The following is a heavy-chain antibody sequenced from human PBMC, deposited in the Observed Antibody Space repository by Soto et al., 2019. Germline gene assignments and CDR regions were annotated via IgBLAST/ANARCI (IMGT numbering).Heavy chain of an antibody. D-gene: IGHD3-22*01. CDR1: GFTLNSYA. Sequence: XESLRLSCAASGFTLNSYAMNWVRQAPGKGLEWVSGISARGEKTYYADSVKGRFTISRDNSKNTVYLQMNSLRAKDTAVFYCAKALPMYYYDSSGYSDYYYDMDVWGQGTTVTVSS. CDR3: AKALPMYYYDSSGYSDYYYDMDV. V-gene: IGHV3-23*01. J-gene: IGHJ6*02. CDR2: ISARGEKT.